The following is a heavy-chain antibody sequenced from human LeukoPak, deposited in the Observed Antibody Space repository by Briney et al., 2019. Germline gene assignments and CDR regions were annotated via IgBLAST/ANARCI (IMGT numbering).Heavy chain of an antibody. CDR2: IRFDGSNE. Sequence: GGSLRLSCAAPGFTVSPYGMHWVRKAPGKGLEWVTFIRFDGSNEYYTDSVKGRFTISRDNSKNTLYLQMNSLRPEDTAVYYCAGDFDYWGQGTLVTVSS. V-gene: IGHV3-30*02. J-gene: IGHJ4*02. CDR1: GFTVSPYG. CDR3: AGDFDY.